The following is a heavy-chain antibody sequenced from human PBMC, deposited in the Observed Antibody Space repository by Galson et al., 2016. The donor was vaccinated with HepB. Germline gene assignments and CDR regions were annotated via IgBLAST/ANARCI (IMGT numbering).Heavy chain of an antibody. CDR3: ARSSNDLWSGPLGWFDP. J-gene: IGHJ5*02. CDR1: GWSFGDDY. CDR2: VNHRGTT. D-gene: IGHD3-3*01. Sequence: SETLSLTCAIHGWSFGDDYWSWIRQPPGKGLEWIGEVNHRGTTNYSPSLKSRVTMSVDTSKNQFSLSLSSVTAADTALYYCARSSNDLWSGPLGWFDPWGQGTLVIVSS. V-gene: IGHV4-34*01.